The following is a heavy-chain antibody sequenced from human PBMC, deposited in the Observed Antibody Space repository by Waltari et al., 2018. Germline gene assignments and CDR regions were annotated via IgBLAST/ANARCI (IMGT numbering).Heavy chain of an antibody. Sequence: QVQLVQSGAEVKKPGASVKVSSKASGYTFTSYGISWVRQAPGQGLEWMGWISAYNGNTNYAQKLQGRVTMTTDTSTSTAYMELRSLRSDDTAVYYCARDDCSGGSCYSDFDYWGQGTLVTVSS. CDR2: ISAYNGNT. CDR1: GYTFTSYG. D-gene: IGHD2-15*01. J-gene: IGHJ4*02. V-gene: IGHV1-18*01. CDR3: ARDDCSGGSCYSDFDY.